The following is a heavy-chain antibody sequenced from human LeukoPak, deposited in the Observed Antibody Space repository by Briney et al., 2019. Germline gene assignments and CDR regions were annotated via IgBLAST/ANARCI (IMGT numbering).Heavy chain of an antibody. CDR2: IDHSGST. CDR1: GGSFSGYY. CDR3: ARWGTGFDY. V-gene: IGHV4-34*01. D-gene: IGHD3-16*01. J-gene: IGHJ4*02. Sequence: KPSETLSLTCAVYGGSFSGYYWSWIRQPPGKGLEWIGEIDHSGSTNYNPSLKSRVTISVDTSKNQFSLKLSSVTAADTAVYYCARWGTGFDYWGQGTLVTVSS.